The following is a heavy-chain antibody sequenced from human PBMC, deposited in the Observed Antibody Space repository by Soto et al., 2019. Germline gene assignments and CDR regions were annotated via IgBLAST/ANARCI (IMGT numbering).Heavy chain of an antibody. CDR2: INHSGST. CDR1: GGSFSGYY. J-gene: IGHJ4*02. CDR3: ARGGNSGYVW. Sequence: QVQLQQWGAGLLKPSETLSLTCAVYGGSFSGYYWSWIRQPPGKGLEWIGEINHSGSTNYNPSLKSRVTISVDTSKNQFSLKLSSVTAADTAVYYCARGGNSGYVWWGQGTLVIVSS. D-gene: IGHD5-12*01. V-gene: IGHV4-34*01.